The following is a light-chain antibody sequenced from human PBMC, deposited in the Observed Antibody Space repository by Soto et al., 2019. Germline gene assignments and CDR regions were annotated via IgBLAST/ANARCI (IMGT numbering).Light chain of an antibody. CDR2: GAS. V-gene: IGKV3-20*01. Sequence: EIVLTQSPGTLSLSPGERATLSCRASQSVSSSYLAWYQQKPGQAPRLLIYGASIRATGIPYRFSGSGSGTDFTLTINILEPEDFSVYYCQQYGSSPPWTFGQGTKVEIK. J-gene: IGKJ1*01. CDR3: QQYGSSPPWT. CDR1: QSVSSSY.